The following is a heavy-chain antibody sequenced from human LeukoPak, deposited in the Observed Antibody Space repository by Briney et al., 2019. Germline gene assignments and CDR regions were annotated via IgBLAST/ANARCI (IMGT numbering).Heavy chain of an antibody. J-gene: IGHJ4*02. CDR1: GFTFSSYG. D-gene: IGHD3-10*01. Sequence: GGSLRLSCAASGFTFSSYGMHWVRQAPGKGLGWVAFIRFDASNKYYADSVKGRFTISRDNSKNTLYLQVDSLSTEDTAVYYCAGTYYHGSGSYYRLDYWGQGTLVTVSS. CDR2: IRFDASNK. CDR3: AGTYYHGSGSYYRLDY. V-gene: IGHV3-30*02.